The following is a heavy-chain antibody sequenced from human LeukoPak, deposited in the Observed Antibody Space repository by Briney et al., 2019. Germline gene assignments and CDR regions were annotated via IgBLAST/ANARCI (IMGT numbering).Heavy chain of an antibody. CDR2: ISDSGGRT. Sequence: GGSLRLSCAVSGITLSNYGMGSVRQAPGKGLEWVAGISDSGGRTNYADSVKGRFTISRDKPKNTLYLQMNSLRAEDTAVYFCAKRGVVIRVILVGFHKEAYYFDSWGQGALVTVSS. CDR3: AKRGVVIRVILVGFHKEAYYFDS. D-gene: IGHD3-22*01. J-gene: IGHJ4*02. CDR1: GITLSNYG. V-gene: IGHV3-23*01.